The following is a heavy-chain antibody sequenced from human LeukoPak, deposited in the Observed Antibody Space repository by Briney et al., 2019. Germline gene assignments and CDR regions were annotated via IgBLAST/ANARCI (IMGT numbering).Heavy chain of an antibody. CDR2: IKQDGSEK. CDR3: ARDYYDILTGYYYYFDY. V-gene: IGHV3-7*01. CDR1: GFTFSSYW. Sequence: GGSLRLSCAASGFTFSSYWMSWVRQAPGKGLEWVANIKQDGSEKYYVDSVKGRFTISRDNAKNSLYLQMNSLRAEDTAVYYCARDYYDILTGYYYYFDYWGQGTLVTVSS. D-gene: IGHD3-9*01. J-gene: IGHJ4*02.